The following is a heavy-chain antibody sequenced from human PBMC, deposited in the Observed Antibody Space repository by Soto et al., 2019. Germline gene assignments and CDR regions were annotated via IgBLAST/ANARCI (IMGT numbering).Heavy chain of an antibody. CDR3: ARSFVVVTDFDY. CDR2: INGGNGNT. D-gene: IGHD2-21*02. J-gene: IGHJ4*02. Sequence: ASVKVSCKASGYTFTSYAMHWVRQAPGQRLEWMGWINGGNGNTKYSQKFQGRVTITRDTYASTAYMEMSSLRSEDTAVYYCARSFVVVTDFDYWGQGTLVTVSS. CDR1: GYTFTSYA. V-gene: IGHV1-3*01.